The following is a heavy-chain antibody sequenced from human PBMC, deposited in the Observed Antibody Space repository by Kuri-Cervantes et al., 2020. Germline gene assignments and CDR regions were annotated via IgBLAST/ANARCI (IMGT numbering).Heavy chain of an antibody. CDR1: GFTFSSYG. CDR2: IWYDGSNK. CDR3: ARDSPEYSSGWYADYFDY. Sequence: GGSLRLSCAASGFTFSSYGMHWVRQAPGKGLEWVAVIWYDGSNKYYADSVKGRFTISRDNSKNTLYLQMNSLRAEDTAVYYCARDSPEYSSGWYADYFDYWGQGTLVTVSS. J-gene: IGHJ4*02. D-gene: IGHD6-19*01. V-gene: IGHV3-33*01.